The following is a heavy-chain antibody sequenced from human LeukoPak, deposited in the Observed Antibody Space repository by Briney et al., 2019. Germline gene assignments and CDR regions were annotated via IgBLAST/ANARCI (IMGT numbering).Heavy chain of an antibody. D-gene: IGHD4-17*01. V-gene: IGHV4-59*01. CDR2: IYYSGST. J-gene: IGHJ6*02. CDR1: GGSISSYD. Sequence: PSETLSLTCTVSGGSISSYDWSWIRQPPGKGLEWIGYIYYSGSTNYNPSLKSRVTISVDTSKNQFSLKLSSVTAADTAVYYCAREDPQTTVPEGMDVWGQGTTVTVSS. CDR3: AREDPQTTVPEGMDV.